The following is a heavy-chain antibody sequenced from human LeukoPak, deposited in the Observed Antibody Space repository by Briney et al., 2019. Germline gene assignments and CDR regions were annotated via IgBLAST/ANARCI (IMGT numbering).Heavy chain of an antibody. CDR1: GDSISSGDYY. V-gene: IGHV4-61*02. Sequence: SETLSLTCTVSGDSISSGDYYWSWIRQPAGKGLEWIGRISSSGSTNYNPSLKSRVTMSVDTSKNQFSLNLRSVTPEDTAVYYCARNLIPEQLVLNFWGQGTLVTVSS. CDR2: ISSSGST. D-gene: IGHD6-13*01. J-gene: IGHJ4*02. CDR3: ARNLIPEQLVLNF.